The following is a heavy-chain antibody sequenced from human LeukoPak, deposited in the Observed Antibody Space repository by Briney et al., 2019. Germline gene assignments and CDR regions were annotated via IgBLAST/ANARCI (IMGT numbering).Heavy chain of an antibody. CDR2: ISSSSSYI. CDR1: GFTFSNYS. V-gene: IGHV3-21*01. Sequence: PGGSLRLSCAASGFTFSNYSMNWVRQAPGKGLEWVSSISSSSSYIYYADSVKGRFTISRDNAKNSLYLQMNSLRAEDTAVYYCARDWFSPSADVLRDFDWFPTEGAFDIWGQGTMVTVSS. J-gene: IGHJ3*02. D-gene: IGHD3-9*01. CDR3: ARDWFSPSADVLRDFDWFPTEGAFDI.